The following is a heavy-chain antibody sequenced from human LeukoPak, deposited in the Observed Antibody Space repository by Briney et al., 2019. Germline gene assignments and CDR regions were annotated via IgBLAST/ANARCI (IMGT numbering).Heavy chain of an antibody. CDR2: ISSSSATI. J-gene: IGHJ6*02. V-gene: IGHV3-48*04. D-gene: IGHD2-2*01. CDR1: GFTFGYYG. CDR3: ARGDCSDTNCYSGYFYYYGMDV. Sequence: PGGSLRLSCAASGFTFGYYGMNWVRQAPGKGLEWLSYISSSSATIYYAVSVKGRFTISRDNAKNSLYLQMSSLRAEDTAVYYCARGDCSDTNCYSGYFYYYGMDVWGQGTTVTVSS.